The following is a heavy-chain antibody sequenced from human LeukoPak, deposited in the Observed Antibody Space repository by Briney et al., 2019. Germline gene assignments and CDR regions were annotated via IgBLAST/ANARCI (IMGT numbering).Heavy chain of an antibody. Sequence: SETLSLTCTVSGGSTSTYYWSWIRQPPGKGLEWIGYIYYSGSTNYNPSLKSRVTISIDTSKNQFSLKLSSVTAADTAVYYCARLFEVVDAFNIWGQGTMVTVSS. CDR2: IYYSGST. J-gene: IGHJ3*02. CDR3: ARLFEVVDAFNI. D-gene: IGHD2-21*01. CDR1: GGSTSTYY. V-gene: IGHV4-59*01.